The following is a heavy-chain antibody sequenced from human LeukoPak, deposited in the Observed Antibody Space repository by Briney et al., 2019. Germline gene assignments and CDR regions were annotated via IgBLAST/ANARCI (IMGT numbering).Heavy chain of an antibody. CDR1: GGSINSYY. Sequence: SETLSLTCTVSGGSINSYYWSWIRQPPGKGLECIGYIHYTGSTNYNPSLKSRVTISVDTSKSQFSLKLSSVTAADAAIYYCARGGYYGSGNDFRFDPWGQGTLVTVSS. J-gene: IGHJ5*02. D-gene: IGHD3-10*01. CDR3: ARGGYYGSGNDFRFDP. V-gene: IGHV4-59*01. CDR2: IHYTGST.